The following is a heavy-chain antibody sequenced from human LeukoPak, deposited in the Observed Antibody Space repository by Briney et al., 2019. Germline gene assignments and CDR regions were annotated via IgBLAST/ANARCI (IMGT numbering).Heavy chain of an antibody. D-gene: IGHD4-11*01. J-gene: IGHJ6*02. CDR1: GFTFSSYS. V-gene: IGHV3-21*01. CDR2: ISSSSSYI. CDR3: AKVESYSNYYYYYGMDV. Sequence: GGSLRLSCAASGFTFSSYSMNWVRQAPGKGLEWVSSISSSSSYIYYADSVKGRFTISRDNAKNSLYLQMNSLRAEDTAVYYCAKVESYSNYYYYYGMDVWGQGTTVTVSS.